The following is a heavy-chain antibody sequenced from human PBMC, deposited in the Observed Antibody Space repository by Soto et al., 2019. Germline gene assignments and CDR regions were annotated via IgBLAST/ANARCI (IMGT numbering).Heavy chain of an antibody. V-gene: IGHV3-13*01. J-gene: IGHJ3*02. CDR1: GFTFSSYD. Sequence: GGSLRLSCAASGFTFSSYDMHWVRQATGKGLEWVSAIGTAGDTYYPGSVKGRFTISRENAKNSLYLQMNSLRAGDMAVYYCARAVLHYGIVATTAFDIWGQGTMVTVSS. CDR3: ARAVLHYGIVATTAFDI. D-gene: IGHD5-12*01. CDR2: IGTAGDT.